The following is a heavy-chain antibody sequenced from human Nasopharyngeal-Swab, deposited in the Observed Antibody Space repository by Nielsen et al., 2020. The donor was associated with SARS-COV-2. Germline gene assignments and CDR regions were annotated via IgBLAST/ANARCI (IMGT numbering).Heavy chain of an antibody. CDR3: ARKDVFAYGVDAFDI. V-gene: IGHV3-23*01. J-gene: IGHJ3*02. D-gene: IGHD3-10*01. CDR2: VTAIGYGT. CDR1: GFTFSSYA. Sequence: GGSLRLSCAASGFTFSSYAMTWVRQAPGKGLEWVSVVTAIGYGTDYADSVKGRFTISRDNAKNTLYLQMNSLRAEDTAVYYCARKDVFAYGVDAFDIWGQGTMVTVSS.